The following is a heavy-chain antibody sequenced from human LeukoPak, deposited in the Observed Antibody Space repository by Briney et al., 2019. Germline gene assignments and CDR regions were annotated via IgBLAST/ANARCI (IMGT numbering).Heavy chain of an antibody. Sequence: GSSVRVSCKASGGTFSSYAISWVRQAPGQGLEWMGGIIPIFGTANYAQKFQGRVTITADESTSTAYMELSSLRSEDTAVYYCARVRRGYDILTGYFDYWGQGTLVTVSS. D-gene: IGHD3-9*01. J-gene: IGHJ4*02. CDR1: GGTFSSYA. CDR3: ARVRRGYDILTGYFDY. V-gene: IGHV1-69*01. CDR2: IIPIFGTA.